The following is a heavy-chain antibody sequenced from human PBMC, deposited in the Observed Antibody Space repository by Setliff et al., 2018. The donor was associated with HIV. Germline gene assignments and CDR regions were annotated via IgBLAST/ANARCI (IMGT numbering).Heavy chain of an antibody. D-gene: IGHD6-13*01. CDR1: GYRFSGHW. V-gene: IGHV5-51*01. J-gene: IGHJ4*02. CDR2: IYPSDSDT. CDR3: ARHLIPGDPRYSSSWYY. Sequence: GESLKISCKGSGYRFSGHWIAWVRQMPGKGLEWMGMIYPSDSDTRYSPSLQGQVTISADESISTAYLQWSSLKASDTAMYYCARHLIPGDPRYSSSWYYWGQGTLVTVSS.